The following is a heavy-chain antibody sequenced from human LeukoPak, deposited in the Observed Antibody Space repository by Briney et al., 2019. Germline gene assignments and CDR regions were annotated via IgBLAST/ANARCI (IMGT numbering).Heavy chain of an antibody. J-gene: IGHJ4*02. CDR3: ARVSNSGSYFYFDY. V-gene: IGHV4-61*05. CDR2: IYYSGST. D-gene: IGHD1-26*01. CDR1: GGSISSSSCY. Sequence: PSETLSLTCTVSGGSISSSSCYWGWLRQPPGKGLEWIGYIYYSGSTNYNPSLKSGVTISVDTSKNQFSLKLSSVTAADTAVYYCARVSNSGSYFYFDYWGQGTLVTVSS.